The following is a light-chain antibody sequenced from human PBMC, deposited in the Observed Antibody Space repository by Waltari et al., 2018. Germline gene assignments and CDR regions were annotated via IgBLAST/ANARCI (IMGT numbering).Light chain of an antibody. CDR2: DAS. CDR3: QQCNNSPPT. J-gene: IGKJ1*01. V-gene: IGKV3-11*01. CDR1: QSVSSQ. Sequence: EIVFPQSPATLSLSPGEGATLSCRASQSVSSQLVWYQQKRGQAPRLLIYDASNRATGIPARFSGSGSGTDFTLTISSLEPEDFAVYYCQQCNNSPPTFGQGTKVEIK.